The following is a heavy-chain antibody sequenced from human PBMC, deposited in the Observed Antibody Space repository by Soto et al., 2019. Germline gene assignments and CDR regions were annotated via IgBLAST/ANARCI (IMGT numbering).Heavy chain of an antibody. CDR3: AKPKNEVVSFYFDY. Sequence: GGSLRLSCTASEFTFSDYWMHWVRQAPGKGLVWVSRINYDGSSITYADSVKGRFTISRDNAKNTLYLQMNSLRAEDTAVYYCAKPKNEVVSFYFDYWGQGTPVTVSS. J-gene: IGHJ4*02. CDR2: INYDGSSI. D-gene: IGHD3-22*01. V-gene: IGHV3-74*01. CDR1: EFTFSDYW.